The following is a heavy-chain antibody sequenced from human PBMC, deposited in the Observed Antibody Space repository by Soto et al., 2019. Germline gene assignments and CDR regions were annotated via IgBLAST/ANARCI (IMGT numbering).Heavy chain of an antibody. CDR3: ARKKVGATTSYDY. V-gene: IGHV4-4*02. D-gene: IGHD1-26*01. J-gene: IGHJ4*01. CDR1: GGSLSSSYW. Sequence: PSETLSLTCAVSGGSLSSSYWWSWVRQPPGKRLEWIGEIYHGGSTNYNPSLKSRVTISVDTSKNQFSLKLSSVTAADTAVYYCARKKVGATTSYDYWGQGTLVTVSS. CDR2: IYHGGST.